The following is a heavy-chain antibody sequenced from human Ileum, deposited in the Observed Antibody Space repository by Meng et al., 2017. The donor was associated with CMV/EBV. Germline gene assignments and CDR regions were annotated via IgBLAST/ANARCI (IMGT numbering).Heavy chain of an antibody. D-gene: IGHD2/OR15-2a*01. Sequence: SGFMFNDFAMTWVRQAPGKGLEWVSTLGYSEATMYYADSVKGRFTISRDNSKKTLFLQMNNLRPEDTAFYFCAKDARSHTTASRDLRFWGPGTLVTVSS. CDR3: AKDARSHTTASRDLRF. CDR2: LGYSEATM. V-gene: IGHV3-23*01. CDR1: GFMFNDFA. J-gene: IGHJ4*02.